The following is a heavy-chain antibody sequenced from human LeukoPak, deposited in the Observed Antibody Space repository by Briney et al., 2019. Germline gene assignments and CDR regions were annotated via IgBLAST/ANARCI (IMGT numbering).Heavy chain of an antibody. J-gene: IGHJ6*03. V-gene: IGHV4-34*01. CDR2: INHSGST. D-gene: IGHD3-10*01. Sequence: PSETLSLTCAVYGGSFSGYYWSWIRQPPGKGLEWIGEINHSGSTNYNPSLKSRVTISVDTSKNQFSLKLSSVTAADTAVYYCARYMVRGSSRYYYYYMDVWGKGTTVTVSS. CDR3: ARYMVRGSSRYYYYYMDV. CDR1: GGSFSGYY.